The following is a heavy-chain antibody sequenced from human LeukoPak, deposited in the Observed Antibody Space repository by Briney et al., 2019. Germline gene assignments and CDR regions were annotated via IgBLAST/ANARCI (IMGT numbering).Heavy chain of an antibody. V-gene: IGHV4-59*11. J-gene: IGHJ5*02. CDR3: ARATPGFSSAWFSNWFDP. D-gene: IGHD6-19*01. CDR2: IYYSGTT. CDR1: GAYTGSHY. Sequence: PSETLSLTCTVSGAYTGSHYWSWIRQPAGKGLEWIGYIYYSGTTRYNPSLRSRVTISVDTSKNQFSLILTSVTAADTAVYYCARATPGFSSAWFSNWFDPWGQGALVTVSS.